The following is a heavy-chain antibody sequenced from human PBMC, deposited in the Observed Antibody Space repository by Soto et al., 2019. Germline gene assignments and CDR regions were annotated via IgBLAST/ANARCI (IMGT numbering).Heavy chain of an antibody. CDR2: IKSKTDGGTT. D-gene: IGHD3-10*01. CDR1: GFTFSNAW. CDR3: TPQRDLWFGELLPDPTKSSYNWFDP. Sequence: GGSLRLSCAASGFTFSNAWMNWVRQAPGKGLEWVGRIKSKTDGGTTDYAATVKGRFTISRDDSKNTLYLQMNSLKTEDTAVYYCTPQRDLWFGELLPDPTKSSYNWFDPWGQGTLVTVSS. J-gene: IGHJ5*02. V-gene: IGHV3-15*07.